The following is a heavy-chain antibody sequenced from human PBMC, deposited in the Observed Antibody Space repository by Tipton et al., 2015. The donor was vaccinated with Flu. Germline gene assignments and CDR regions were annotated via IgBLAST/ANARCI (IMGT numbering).Heavy chain of an antibody. V-gene: IGHV4-39*01. CDR2: IYYSGST. Sequence: TLSLTCTVSGGSISSSSYYWGWIRQPPGKGLEWIGSIYYSGSTYYNPSLKSRVTISVDTSKNQFSLKLSSVTAADTAVYYCARYRRVTIFGVVRRVGYMDVWGKGTTVTVSS. CDR3: ARYRRVTIFGVVRRVGYMDV. J-gene: IGHJ6*03. CDR1: GGSISSSSYY. D-gene: IGHD3-3*01.